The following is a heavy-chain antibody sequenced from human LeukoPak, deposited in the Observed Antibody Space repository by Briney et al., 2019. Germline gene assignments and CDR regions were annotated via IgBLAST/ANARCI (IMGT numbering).Heavy chain of an antibody. CDR3: AREAPGSGNFDF. V-gene: IGHV1-2*02. Sequence: ASAKVSCKAFGYTFTYYDLHWVRQAPGQGLEWMGWINPNSVGTNSAQKFQGRVTMTSDTSITTAYMELTSLRSDDTAVYYCAREAPGSGNFDFWGQGTLVTVSA. J-gene: IGHJ4*02. CDR1: GYTFTYYD. CDR2: INPNSVGT. D-gene: IGHD3-10*01.